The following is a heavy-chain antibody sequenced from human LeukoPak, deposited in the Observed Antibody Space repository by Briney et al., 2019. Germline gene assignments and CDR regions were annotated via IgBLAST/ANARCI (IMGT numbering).Heavy chain of an antibody. V-gene: IGHV4-39*07. J-gene: IGHJ5*02. D-gene: IGHD3-22*01. CDR3: ARDPDYYDDSGYT. Sequence: PSETLSLTCTVSGGSFSSNRYYWGWIRQPPGTGLEWIGSMYYSGGTYYNPSLKSRVTISADTYKNQFSLKLSSVTAADTALYYCARDPDYYDDSGYTWGQGALVTVSS. CDR2: MYYSGGT. CDR1: GGSFSSNRYY.